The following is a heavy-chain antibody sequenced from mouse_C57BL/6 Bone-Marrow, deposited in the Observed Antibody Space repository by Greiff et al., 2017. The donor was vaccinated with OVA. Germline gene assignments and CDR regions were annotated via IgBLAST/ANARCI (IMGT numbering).Heavy chain of an antibody. V-gene: IGHV5-12*01. D-gene: IGHD1-2*01. CDR2: ISNGGGST. CDR3: ARPSTAPFAY. J-gene: IGHJ3*01. CDR1: GFTFSDYY. Sequence: EVQRVESGGGLVKPGGSLKLSCAASGFTFSDYYMYWVRQTPEKRLEWVAYISNGGGSTYYPDTVKGRFTISRDNAKNTLYLQMSRLKSEDTAMYYCARPSTAPFAYWGQGTLVTVSA.